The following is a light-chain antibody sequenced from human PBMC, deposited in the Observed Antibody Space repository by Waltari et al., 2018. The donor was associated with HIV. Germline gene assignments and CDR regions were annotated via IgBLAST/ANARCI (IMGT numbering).Light chain of an antibody. J-gene: IGKJ3*01. CDR3: QQYRTLFT. Sequence: DIQMTQSPSTLSASVGDRVIVTCRASQDIDDWLAWYQQKPGKAPKLLIYRESSLESGVPSRFSGSGSGTQFILTITSLQPDDFATYYCQQYRTLFTFGPGTRVDIK. CDR1: QDIDDW. V-gene: IGKV1-5*03. CDR2: RES.